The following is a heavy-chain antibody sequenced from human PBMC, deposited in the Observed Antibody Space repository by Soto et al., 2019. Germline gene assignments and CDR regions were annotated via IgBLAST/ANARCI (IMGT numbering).Heavy chain of an antibody. CDR3: ARGGGGGLFEN. CDR2: ISPKSTYR. J-gene: IGHJ4*02. D-gene: IGHD2-21*01. Sequence: GGSLRLSCATSGFPFSDYYMSWIRQAPGKGLEWLSHISPKSTYRNYADSVKGRFTISRDNTKSSLFLQMNSLGVEDTAVYYCARGGGGGLFENWGPGVLVTVSS. CDR1: GFPFSDYY. V-gene: IGHV3-11*06.